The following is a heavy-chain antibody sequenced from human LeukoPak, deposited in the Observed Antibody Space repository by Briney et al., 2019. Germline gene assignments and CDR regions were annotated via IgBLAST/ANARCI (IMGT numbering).Heavy chain of an antibody. J-gene: IGHJ4*02. CDR2: IIPILGIA. V-gene: IGHV1-69*04. Sequence: GASVKVSCKASGGTFSSYAISWVRQAPGQGLEWMGRIIPILGIANYAQKFQGRVTITADKSTSTAYMELSSLRSEDTAVYYCARADHYDFYPRADDYWGQGTLVTVSS. CDR3: ARADHYDFYPRADDY. CDR1: GGTFSSYA. D-gene: IGHD3-3*01.